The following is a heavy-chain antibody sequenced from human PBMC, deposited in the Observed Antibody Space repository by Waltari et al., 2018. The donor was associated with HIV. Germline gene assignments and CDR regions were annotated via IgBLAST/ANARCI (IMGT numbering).Heavy chain of an antibody. CDR1: GGSISSSSYY. CDR3: ARDGGAYYDFWSGYYHSRNYYGMDV. J-gene: IGHJ6*02. CDR2: IYYSGST. D-gene: IGHD3-3*01. V-gene: IGHV4-39*07. Sequence: QLQLQESGPGLVKPSETLSLTCTVSGGSISSSSYYWGWIRQPPGKGLEWIGSIYYSGSTYYNPSLKSRVTISVDTSKNQFSLKLSSVTAADTAVYYCARDGGAYYDFWSGYYHSRNYYGMDVWGQGTTVTVSS.